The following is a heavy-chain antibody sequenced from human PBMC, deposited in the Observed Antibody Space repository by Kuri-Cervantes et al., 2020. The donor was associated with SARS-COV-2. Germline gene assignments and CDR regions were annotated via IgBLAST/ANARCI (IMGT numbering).Heavy chain of an antibody. CDR3: ARNMVARQSHYYYGMDV. CDR1: GFTFSGHW. CDR2: INPDGSYT. Sequence: GESLKISCAASGFTFSGHWIHWVRQAPGKGLVWVSRINPDGSYTNNADSVKGRFTLSRDNAKKSLYLQMNSLRAEDTAVYYCARNMVARQSHYYYGMDVWGQGTTVTVSS. D-gene: IGHD5-12*01. V-gene: IGHV3-74*01. J-gene: IGHJ6*02.